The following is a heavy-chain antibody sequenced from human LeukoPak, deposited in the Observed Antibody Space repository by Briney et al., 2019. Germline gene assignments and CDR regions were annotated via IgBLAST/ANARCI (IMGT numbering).Heavy chain of an antibody. V-gene: IGHV3-23*01. CDR2: ISGSGGST. D-gene: IGHD3-22*01. CDR1: GFTFSSYA. CDR3: AKGSITMIVVVIKTGYYFDY. Sequence: GGSLRLSCAASGFTFSSYAMSWVRQAPGKGLEWVSAISGSGGSTYYADSVKGRFTISRDNSKNTLYLQMNSLRAEDTAVYYCAKGSITMIVVVIKTGYYFDYWGQGTLVTVSS. J-gene: IGHJ4*02.